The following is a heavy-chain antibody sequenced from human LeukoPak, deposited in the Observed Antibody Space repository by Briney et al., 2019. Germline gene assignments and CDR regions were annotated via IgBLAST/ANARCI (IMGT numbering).Heavy chain of an antibody. J-gene: IGHJ6*03. V-gene: IGHV4-59*01. CDR3: ARRGYYMDV. CDR2: VYNSGNT. CDR1: GGSISDYF. Sequence: SETLSLTCTVSGGSISDYFWSWIRQPPGKGLEWIGYVYNSGNTNYNPSLKSRVTISVDTSKNQFSLKLSSVTAADTAVYYCARRGYYMDVWGKGITVAVSS.